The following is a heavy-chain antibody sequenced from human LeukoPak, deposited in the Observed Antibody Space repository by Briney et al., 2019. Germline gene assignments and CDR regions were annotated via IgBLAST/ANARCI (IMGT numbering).Heavy chain of an antibody. D-gene: IGHD2-21*02. CDR2: ISGSGANT. Sequence: GGSLRLSCAASVFTFSNNAMSWVRQAPGKGLVWVSAISGSGANTYYADSVKGRFTISRDNSKNTLYLQMNSMSAEDTAVYYCAKDPNLAYCGGDCYYPSGMDVWGQGTTVTVSS. V-gene: IGHV3-23*01. CDR1: VFTFSNNA. J-gene: IGHJ6*02. CDR3: AKDPNLAYCGGDCYYPSGMDV.